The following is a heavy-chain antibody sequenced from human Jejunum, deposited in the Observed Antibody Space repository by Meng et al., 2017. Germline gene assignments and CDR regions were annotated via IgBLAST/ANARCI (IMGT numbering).Heavy chain of an antibody. J-gene: IGHJ4*02. Sequence: QIQLQQSGPVLVKTLQTHSRTCAIFGDSVSSNSAGGNWIRQSPSRGLEWLGRTNYRSKWYIDYAVSVKSRITINPDTSKNQFSLHLNSVTPEDTAVYYCAGGGLVRSTRGYFDYWGQGTLVTVSS. V-gene: IGHV6-1*01. D-gene: IGHD1-26*01. CDR1: GDSVSSNSAG. CDR3: AGGGLVRSTRGYFDY. CDR2: TNYRSKWYI.